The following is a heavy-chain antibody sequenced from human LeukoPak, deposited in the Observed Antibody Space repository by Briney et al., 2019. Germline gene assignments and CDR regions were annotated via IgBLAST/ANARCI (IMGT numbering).Heavy chain of an antibody. CDR3: ARDLGYSYGIY. V-gene: IGHV3-53*01. CDR1: GFTVSSNY. CDR2: IYSGGST. Sequence: PGGFLRLSCAASGFTVSSNYMSWVRQAPGKGLEWVSVIYSGGSTYYADSVKGRFTISRDNSKNTLYLQMNSLRAEDTAVYYCARDLGYSYGIYWGQGTLVTVSS. D-gene: IGHD5-18*01. J-gene: IGHJ4*02.